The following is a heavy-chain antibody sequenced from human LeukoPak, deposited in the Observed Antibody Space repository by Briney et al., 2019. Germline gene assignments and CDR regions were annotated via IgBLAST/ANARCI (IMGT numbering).Heavy chain of an antibody. Sequence: GGSLRLTCAASGFTFSSYWMSWVGQAPRTGQERVANIKQDGSEKYYVDSVKGRFTISRDNAKNSLYLQMNSLRAEDTAVYYCARDYGDSGSIDAFDIWGQGTMVTVSS. J-gene: IGHJ3*02. V-gene: IGHV3-7*01. CDR1: GFTFSSYW. CDR2: IKQDGSEK. CDR3: ARDYGDSGSIDAFDI. D-gene: IGHD4-17*01.